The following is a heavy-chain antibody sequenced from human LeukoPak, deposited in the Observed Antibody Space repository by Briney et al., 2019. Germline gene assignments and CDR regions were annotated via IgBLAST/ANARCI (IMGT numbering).Heavy chain of an antibody. Sequence: SETLSLTCAVYGGSFSGYYWSWIRQPPGKGLEWIGYVYYTGSTNYNPSLKSRVSMSVDTSKNQFSLKLSSVTAADTAVYYCARGPTVTTDYWGQGTLVTVSS. CDR1: GGSFSGYY. D-gene: IGHD4-17*01. CDR2: VYYTGST. CDR3: ARGPTVTTDY. V-gene: IGHV4-59*01. J-gene: IGHJ4*02.